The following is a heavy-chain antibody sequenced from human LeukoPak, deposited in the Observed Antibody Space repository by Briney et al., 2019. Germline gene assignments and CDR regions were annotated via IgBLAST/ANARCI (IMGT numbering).Heavy chain of an antibody. CDR1: GGTFSGYA. CDR2: IIPIFGTA. V-gene: IGHV1-69*05. CDR3: ARQLDGRSYYYYMDV. Sequence: ASVKVSCKASGGTFSGYAISWVRQAPGHGLEWMGGIIPIFGTANYAQKFQGRVTITTDESTSTAYMELSSLRSEDTAVYYCARQLDGRSYYYYMDVWGKGTTVTVSS. D-gene: IGHD6-6*01. J-gene: IGHJ6*03.